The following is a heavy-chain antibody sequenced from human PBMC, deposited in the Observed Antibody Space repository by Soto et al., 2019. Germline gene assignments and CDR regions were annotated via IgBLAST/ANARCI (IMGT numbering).Heavy chain of an antibody. CDR3: AIRNYAYYYYMDV. Sequence: ASVKVSCKASGYTFASYAMNWVRQAPGQRLEWMGWINAGNANTKYSQKFQGRVTITRDTSASTAYMELSSLRSEDTAVYYCAIRNYAYYYYMDVRGKGTTVTV. D-gene: IGHD1-7*01. CDR1: GYTFASYA. CDR2: INAGNANT. J-gene: IGHJ6*03. V-gene: IGHV1-3*01.